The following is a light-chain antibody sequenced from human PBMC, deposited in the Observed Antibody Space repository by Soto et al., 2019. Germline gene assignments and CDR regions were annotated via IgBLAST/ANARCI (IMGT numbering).Light chain of an antibody. CDR3: GTWDSSLSAGV. CDR2: DNN. Sequence: VLTQPPSVSAAPGQKVTISCSGSSSNIGNNYVSWYQQLPGTAPKLLIYDNNKRPSGIPDRFSGSKSGTSATLGITGLQTGDEADYYCGTWDSSLSAGVFGGGTKVTVL. V-gene: IGLV1-51*01. J-gene: IGLJ3*02. CDR1: SSNIGNNY.